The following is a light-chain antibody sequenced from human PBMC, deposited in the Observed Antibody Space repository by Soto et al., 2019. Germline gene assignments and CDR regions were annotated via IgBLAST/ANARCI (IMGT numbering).Light chain of an antibody. CDR2: AAS. CDR1: QGIRDD. J-gene: IGKJ1*01. Sequence: DIQMTQSPSAMSASVGDRVTITCRASQGIRDDLNWYQQKPGEAPKLLIYAASSLQGGVPSRFRGSGSGTDFALTISSLQFEDCATYYCQQYNSYSSTFGQGTKV. CDR3: QQYNSYSST. V-gene: IGKV1-17*01.